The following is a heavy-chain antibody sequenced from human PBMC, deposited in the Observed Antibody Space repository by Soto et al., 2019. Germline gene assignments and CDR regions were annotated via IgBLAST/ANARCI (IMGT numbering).Heavy chain of an antibody. CDR3: AALPRDYYGSGSWAYDY. CDR1: GFTFSSYG. CDR2: IWYDGSNK. V-gene: IGHV3-33*01. J-gene: IGHJ4*02. Sequence: GGSMRLSCAASGFTFSSYGMHWVRQAPGKGLEWVAVIWYDGSNKYYADSVKGRFTISRDNSKNTLYLQMNSLRAEDTAVYYCAALPRDYYGSGSWAYDYWGQGTLVTVSS. D-gene: IGHD3-10*01.